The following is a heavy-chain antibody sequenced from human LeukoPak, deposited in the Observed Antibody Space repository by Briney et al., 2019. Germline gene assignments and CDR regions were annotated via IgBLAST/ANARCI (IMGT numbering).Heavy chain of an antibody. V-gene: IGHV4-34*12. D-gene: IGHD1-14*01. Sequence: SETLPLTCAVYGQYVSGSRSYWAWIRQPPGKGLEWIGNVLLSGRTTYNPALESRVSISMDSSKNQFSLTLTSVTAADTAVYYCAKEPDGIRFDPWGQGTLVTVSS. CDR3: AKEPDGIRFDP. CDR1: GQYVSGSRSY. J-gene: IGHJ5*02. CDR2: VLLSGRT.